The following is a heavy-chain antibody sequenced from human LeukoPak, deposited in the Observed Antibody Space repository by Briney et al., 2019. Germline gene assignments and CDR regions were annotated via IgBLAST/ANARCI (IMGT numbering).Heavy chain of an antibody. Sequence: GGSLRLSCAASGFTFSGFAMTWVRQAPGKGLEWVSSIGSDYKTHYSESVKGRFAISRDNSKSTLFLQMNSLRAEDTAVYYCASVTMVRGPHFDYWGQGTLVTVSS. CDR3: ASVTMVRGPHFDY. CDR1: GFTFSGFA. J-gene: IGHJ4*02. V-gene: IGHV3-23*01. D-gene: IGHD3-10*01. CDR2: IGSDYKT.